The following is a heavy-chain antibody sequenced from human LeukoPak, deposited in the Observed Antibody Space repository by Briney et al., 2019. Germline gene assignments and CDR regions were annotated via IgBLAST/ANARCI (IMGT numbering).Heavy chain of an antibody. CDR1: GFTFSDHY. CDR2: TRNKANSYTT. J-gene: IGHJ4*02. CDR3: ARGPGRDGYTRGEFDY. Sequence: GGSLRLSCAASGFTFSDHYMDWVRQAPGKGLEWVGRTRNKANSYTTEYAASVKGRFTISRDDSKNSLYLQMNSLKTEDTAVYYCARGPGRDGYTRGEFDYWGQGTLVTVSS. V-gene: IGHV3-72*01. D-gene: IGHD5-24*01.